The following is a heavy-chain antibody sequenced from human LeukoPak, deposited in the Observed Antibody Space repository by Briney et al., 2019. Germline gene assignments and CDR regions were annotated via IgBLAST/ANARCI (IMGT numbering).Heavy chain of an antibody. CDR3: ARDRIAVAGLEYYYYGMDV. J-gene: IGHJ6*02. V-gene: IGHV4-59*01. CDR1: GGSISTYY. D-gene: IGHD6-19*01. CDR2: IYYSGST. Sequence: PSETLSLTCTVSGGSISTYYWSWIRQPPGKGLEWIGYIYYSGSTNYNPSLKSRVTISVDTSKNQFSLKLSSVTAADTAVYYCARDRIAVAGLEYYYYGMDVWGQGTTVTVSS.